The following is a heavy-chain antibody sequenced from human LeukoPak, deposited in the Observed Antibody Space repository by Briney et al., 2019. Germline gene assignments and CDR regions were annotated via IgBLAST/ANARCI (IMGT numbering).Heavy chain of an antibody. CDR1: GFTFSSNA. CDR2: ISGGGSDT. Sequence: GGSLRLSCAASGFTFSSNAMNWVRQAPGKGLEWVSRISGGGSDTSYADSVKGRFTISRDNSKNTLYLQMNSLRVEDTAVYYCAKASCGGECYYAMDVWGQGTTVTVSS. D-gene: IGHD2-21*01. J-gene: IGHJ6*02. V-gene: IGHV3-23*01. CDR3: AKASCGGECYYAMDV.